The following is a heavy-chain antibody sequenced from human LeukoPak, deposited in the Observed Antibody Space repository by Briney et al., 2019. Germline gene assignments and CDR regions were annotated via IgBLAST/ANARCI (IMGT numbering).Heavy chain of an antibody. CDR1: GFTFSSYA. D-gene: IGHD1-7*01. CDR2: ISGSGGST. Sequence: GGSLRLSCTASGFTFSSYAMSWVRQAPGKGLEWVSAISGSGGSTYYADSVKGRFTISRDNSKNTLYLQMNSLRAEDTAVYYCAKASYNWNYGYYYDRDVWGMGTTVTVSS. CDR3: AKASYNWNYGYYYDRDV. V-gene: IGHV3-23*01. J-gene: IGHJ6*03.